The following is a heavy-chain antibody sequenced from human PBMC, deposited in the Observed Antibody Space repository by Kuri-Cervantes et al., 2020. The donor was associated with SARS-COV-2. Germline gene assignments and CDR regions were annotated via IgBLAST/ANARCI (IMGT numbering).Heavy chain of an antibody. CDR1: GYTFTSYG. CDR2: INPNSGGT. CDR3: ARDSVATIEGYYYYMDV. Sequence: ASVKVSCKASGYTFTSYGISWVRQAPGQGLEWMGWINPNSGGTNYAQKFQGRVTMTRDTSISTAYMELSRLRSDDTAVYYCARDSVATIEGYYYYMDVWGKGTTVTVSS. J-gene: IGHJ6*03. D-gene: IGHD5-12*01. V-gene: IGHV1-2*02.